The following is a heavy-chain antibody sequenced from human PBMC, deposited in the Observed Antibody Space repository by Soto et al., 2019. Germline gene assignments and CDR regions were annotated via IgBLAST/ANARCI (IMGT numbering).Heavy chain of an antibody. Sequence: PGGSLRLSCVASGFSFNDQDMCWVRQAPGKGLEWVSGISGGGGSTYYADSVKGRFTISRDNSKNTLYLQMNSLRAEDTAVYYCAKEDGDIVATIHFDYWGQGTLVTVSS. V-gene: IGHV3-23*01. CDR1: GFSFNDQD. CDR3: AKEDGDIVATIHFDY. CDR2: ISGGGGST. D-gene: IGHD5-12*01. J-gene: IGHJ4*02.